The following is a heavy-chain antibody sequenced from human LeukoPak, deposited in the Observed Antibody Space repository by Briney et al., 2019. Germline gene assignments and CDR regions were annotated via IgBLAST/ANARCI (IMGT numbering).Heavy chain of an antibody. V-gene: IGHV4-4*07. CDR1: GGSLSRYY. CDR2: IYTSGGT. CDR3: AREEFLEWSEEPRLDTRPAFDI. J-gene: IGHJ3*02. Sequence: SETLSLTCTVPGGSLSRYYWSWIRQPAGKGLEWIGRIYTSGGTNYNPSLKSRVTMSVDTTKNQFSLKLSSVTAADTAVYYCAREEFLEWSEEPRLDTRPAFDIWGQGTMVTVSS. D-gene: IGHD3-3*01.